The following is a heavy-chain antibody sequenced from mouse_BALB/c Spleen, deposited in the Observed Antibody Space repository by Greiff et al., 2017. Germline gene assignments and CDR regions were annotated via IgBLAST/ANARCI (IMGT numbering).Heavy chain of an antibody. Sequence: EVKLMESGGGLVQPGGSRKLSCAASGFTFSSFGMHWVRQAPEKGLEWVAYISSGSSTIYYADTVKGRFTISRDNPKNTLFLQMTSLRSEDTAMYYCVTGYYAMDYWGQGTSVTVSS. CDR3: VTGYYAMDY. CDR2: ISSGSSTI. CDR1: GFTFSSFG. J-gene: IGHJ4*01. V-gene: IGHV5-17*02.